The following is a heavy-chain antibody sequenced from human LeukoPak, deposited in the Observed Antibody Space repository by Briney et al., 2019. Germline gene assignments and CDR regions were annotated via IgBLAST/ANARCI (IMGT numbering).Heavy chain of an antibody. Sequence: ASVKVSCKASGYTFTSYGISWVRQAPGQGLEWMGWISAYNGNTNYTQKLQGRVTMTTDTSTSTAYMELRSVRSDDTAVYYCARAQWLGRLHEYYFDYWGQGALVTVSS. V-gene: IGHV1-18*01. J-gene: IGHJ4*02. CDR1: GYTFTSYG. CDR3: ARAQWLGRLHEYYFDY. D-gene: IGHD6-19*01. CDR2: ISAYNGNT.